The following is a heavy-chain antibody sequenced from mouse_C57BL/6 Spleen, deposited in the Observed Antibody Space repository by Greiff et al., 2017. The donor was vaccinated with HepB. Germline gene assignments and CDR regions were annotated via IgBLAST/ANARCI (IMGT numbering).Heavy chain of an antibody. V-gene: IGHV5-16*01. CDR2: INYDGSST. CDR1: GFTFSDYY. Sequence: EVKLMESEGGLVQPGSSMKLSCTASGFTFSDYYMAWVRQVPEKGLEWVANINYDGSSTYYLDSLKSRFIISRDNAKNILYLQMSSLKSEDTATYYCARERETYYYAMDYWGQGTSVTVSS. CDR3: ARERETYYYAMDY. J-gene: IGHJ4*01.